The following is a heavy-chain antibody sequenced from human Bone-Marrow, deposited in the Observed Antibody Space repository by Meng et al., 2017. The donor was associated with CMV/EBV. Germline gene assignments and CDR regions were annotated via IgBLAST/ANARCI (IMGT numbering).Heavy chain of an antibody. CDR3: ARGVAVAGTYRY. CDR2: ISYDGSNK. CDR1: GVTVSSYA. Sequence: CAASGVTVSSYAMHWVRQAPGKGLEWVAVISYDGSNKYYADTVKGRFTISRDNSKNTLYLQMNSLRAEDTAVYYCARGVAVAGTYRYWGQGTLVTVSS. D-gene: IGHD6-19*01. J-gene: IGHJ4*02. V-gene: IGHV3-30-3*01.